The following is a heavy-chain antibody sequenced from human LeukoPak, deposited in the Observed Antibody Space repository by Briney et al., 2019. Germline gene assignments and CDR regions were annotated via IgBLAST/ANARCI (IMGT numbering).Heavy chain of an antibody. CDR2: IRGGGAVT. CDR3: AKCESNYGNDALDI. D-gene: IGHD5-18*01. Sequence: GGSLRLSCAASGFTFSNYAMNWVRQAPGRGPEWVSYIRGGGAVTHYAESVKGRFTISRDNFNNILYLQMSSLRAEDTAVYYCAKCESNYGNDALDIWGQGTMVTVSS. J-gene: IGHJ3*02. V-gene: IGHV3-23*01. CDR1: GFTFSNYA.